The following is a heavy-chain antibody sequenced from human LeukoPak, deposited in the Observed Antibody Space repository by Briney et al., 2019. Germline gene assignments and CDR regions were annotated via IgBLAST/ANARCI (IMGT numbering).Heavy chain of an antibody. V-gene: IGHV1-8*03. CDR2: MNPNSGNT. J-gene: IGHJ4*02. Sequence: ASVKVSCKASGYTFTSYDINWVRQAAGQGLEWMGWMNPNSGNTGYAQKFQGRVTITRNTSISTAYMELSSLRSEDTAVYYCXXVNVGDGDGFDYWGQGTLVAVSS. D-gene: IGHD4-17*01. CDR1: GYTFTSYD. CDR3: XXVNVGDGDGFDY.